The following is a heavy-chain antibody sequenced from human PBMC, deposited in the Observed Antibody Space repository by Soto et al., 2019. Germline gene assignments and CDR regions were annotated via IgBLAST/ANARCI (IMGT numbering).Heavy chain of an antibody. Sequence: QVTLKESGPVLVNPTETLTLTCTVSGFSLSNARMGVSWIRQPPGKALEWLAHIFSNDEKSYSTSLKSRLTISKDTSKSQVVLTMTNMDPVDTATYYCARYGYSYGYFDYWGQGTLVTVSS. V-gene: IGHV2-26*01. D-gene: IGHD5-18*01. CDR1: GFSLSNARMG. CDR2: IFSNDEK. CDR3: ARYGYSYGYFDY. J-gene: IGHJ4*02.